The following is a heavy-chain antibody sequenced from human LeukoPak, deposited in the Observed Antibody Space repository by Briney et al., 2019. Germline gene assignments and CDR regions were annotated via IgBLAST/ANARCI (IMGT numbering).Heavy chain of an antibody. CDR2: IYSDESST. J-gene: IGHJ4*02. CDR1: GFTFGDYW. D-gene: IGHD5-18*01. CDR3: AREITLETAMVDY. V-gene: IGHV3-74*01. Sequence: GGSLRLSCAASGFTFGDYWMHWVRQAPGKGLEWVSRIYSDESSTYYADSVKGRFTISRDNAQNSLFLQMNSLGGEDTAVYYCAREITLETAMVDYWGQGTLVTVSS.